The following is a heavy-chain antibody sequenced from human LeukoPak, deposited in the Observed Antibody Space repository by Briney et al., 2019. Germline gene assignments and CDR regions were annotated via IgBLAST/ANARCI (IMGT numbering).Heavy chain of an antibody. J-gene: IGHJ4*02. CDR1: GFTFSSYA. Sequence: PGGSLRLSCAASGFTFSSYAMSWVRQAPGKGLEWVSAISGSGGSTYYADSVKGRFTISRDSSKNTLYLQMNSLRAEDTAVYYCAKDHSGYSSSWYGYWGQGTLVTVSS. CDR2: ISGSGGST. V-gene: IGHV3-23*01. D-gene: IGHD6-13*01. CDR3: AKDHSGYSSSWYGY.